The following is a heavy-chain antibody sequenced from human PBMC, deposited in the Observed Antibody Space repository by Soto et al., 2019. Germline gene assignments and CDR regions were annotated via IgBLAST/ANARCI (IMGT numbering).Heavy chain of an antibody. Sequence: EVQLVESGGGLVQPGGSLRLSCAGSGFTFGNYWMNWVRQAPGKGLEWVANIKQDGNEKDYVDSVKGRFTISRDNAQNSMYLQMNSVRAEDTAMYVWARRRVAPRLSSRYEYGLDVWGQGTKGTVSS. V-gene: IGHV3-7*01. CDR2: IKQDGNEK. CDR3: ARRRVAPRLSSRYEYGLDV. J-gene: IGHJ6*02. CDR1: GFTFGNYW. D-gene: IGHD5-12*01.